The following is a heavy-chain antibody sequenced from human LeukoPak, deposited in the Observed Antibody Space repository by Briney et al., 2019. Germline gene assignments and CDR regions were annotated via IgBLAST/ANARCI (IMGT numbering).Heavy chain of an antibody. V-gene: IGHV1-2*02. Sequence: GASVKVSCKASGYTFTGYYIHWVRQAPGQGLVWMGWINPNSGGTNYAQKFQGRVTMTRDTSITTAYMDLSRLISDDTAVYYCARTPREYQLPSDYWGQGTLVTVSS. CDR1: GYTFTGYY. CDR3: ARTPREYQLPSDY. J-gene: IGHJ4*02. CDR2: INPNSGGT. D-gene: IGHD2-2*01.